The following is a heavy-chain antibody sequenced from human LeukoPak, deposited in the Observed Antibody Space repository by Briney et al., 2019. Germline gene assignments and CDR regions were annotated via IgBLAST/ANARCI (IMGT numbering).Heavy chain of an antibody. CDR1: GGSISSHY. Sequence: SGTLSLTCTVSGGSISSHYWSWIRQPPGKGLEWIGYIYYSGSTNYNPSLKSRVTISVDTSKNQFSLKLSSVTAADTAVYYCARVYGSGSYYGYYYYYYMDVWGKGTTVTVSS. V-gene: IGHV4-59*11. J-gene: IGHJ6*03. D-gene: IGHD3-10*01. CDR3: ARVYGSGSYYGYYYYYYMDV. CDR2: IYYSGST.